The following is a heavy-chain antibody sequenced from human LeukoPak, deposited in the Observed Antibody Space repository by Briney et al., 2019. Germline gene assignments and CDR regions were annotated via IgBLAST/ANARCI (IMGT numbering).Heavy chain of an antibody. Sequence: GASVKVSCKASGYTFTGYYMHWVRQAPGQGLEWMGWINPNSGGTNYAQKFQGRVTMTRDTSISTAYMELSRLRSYDTAVYYCARVLRYCSGGSCYSGGLGYMDVWGKGTTVTISS. CDR2: INPNSGGT. D-gene: IGHD2-15*01. CDR3: ARVLRYCSGGSCYSGGLGYMDV. V-gene: IGHV1-2*02. J-gene: IGHJ6*03. CDR1: GYTFTGYY.